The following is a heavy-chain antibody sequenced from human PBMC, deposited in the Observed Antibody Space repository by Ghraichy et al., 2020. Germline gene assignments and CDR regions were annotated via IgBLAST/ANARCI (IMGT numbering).Heavy chain of an antibody. CDR1: RDSVSSNSAA. V-gene: IGHV6-1*01. Sequence: SKTLSLTCAISRDSVSSNSAAWNWIRQSPSKGLEWLGRTYYRSKWYSDYAPSVKGRITINVDTSKNQFSLQLSSVTPEDTAVYYCARDPPYVYDTFDIWGQGTMVTVSS. CDR2: TYYRSKWYS. J-gene: IGHJ3*02. D-gene: IGHD5/OR15-5a*01. CDR3: ARDPPYVYDTFDI.